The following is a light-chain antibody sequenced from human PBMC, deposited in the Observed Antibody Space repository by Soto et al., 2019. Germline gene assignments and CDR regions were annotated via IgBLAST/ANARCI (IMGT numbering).Light chain of an antibody. CDR1: QSISVW. V-gene: IGKV1-5*01. Sequence: DIQMTQSPSILSASIGDRVTISCRPSQSISVWLAWYQQKPGKAPRVLIFDATALESGVPSRFSGSGSGTEFTLTINNLQPDDFATYYCQQYHTSWWTFGQGTQV. J-gene: IGKJ1*01. CDR3: QQYHTSWWT. CDR2: DAT.